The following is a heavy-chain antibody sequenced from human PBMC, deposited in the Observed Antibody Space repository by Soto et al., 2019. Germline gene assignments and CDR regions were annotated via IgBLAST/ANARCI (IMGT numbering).Heavy chain of an antibody. CDR3: ARHLYDYVWGSYRH. CDR2: IIPVFGTP. CDR1: GYIFKNYA. J-gene: IGHJ4*02. Sequence: QVQLVQSGAEVTETGSSVKVSCKSSGYIFKNYAVTWLRQAPGQGLEWTGGIIPVFGTPDYSQKFRGRVTITADESTSTVYMELRSLTSEDTAVYYCARHLYDYVWGSYRHWGQGTLVTVSS. V-gene: IGHV1-69*01. D-gene: IGHD3-16*02.